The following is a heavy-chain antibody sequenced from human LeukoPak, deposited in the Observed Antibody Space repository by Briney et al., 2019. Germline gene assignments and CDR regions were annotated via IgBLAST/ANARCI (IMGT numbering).Heavy chain of an antibody. CDR2: ISGSGAST. CDR1: GVTFSSYA. J-gene: IGHJ4*02. Sequence: PGGSLRLSCAASGVTFSSYAMSWVRQAPGKGLEWVSVISGSGASTYYADSVKGRFTISRDNSKNTLYLQMNSLRAADTAVYYCARDAGNGYYWGQGTLVTVSS. CDR3: ARDAGNGYY. V-gene: IGHV3-23*01.